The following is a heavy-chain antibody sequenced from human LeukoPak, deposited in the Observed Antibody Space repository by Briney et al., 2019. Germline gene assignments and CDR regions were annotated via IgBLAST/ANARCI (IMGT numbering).Heavy chain of an antibody. Sequence: SETLFLTCTVSGGSISSYYWSWIRQPPGKGLEWIGYIYYSGSTNYNPSLKSRVTISVDTSKNQFSLKLSSVTAADTAVYYCARDVIGFGELTDNWFDPWGQGTLVTVSS. J-gene: IGHJ5*02. CDR3: ARDVIGFGELTDNWFDP. D-gene: IGHD3-10*01. CDR2: IYYSGST. CDR1: GGSISSYY. V-gene: IGHV4-59*01.